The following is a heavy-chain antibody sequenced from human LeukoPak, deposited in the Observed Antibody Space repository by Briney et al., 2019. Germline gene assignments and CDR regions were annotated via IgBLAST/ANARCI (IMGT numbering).Heavy chain of an antibody. CDR3: ARDLITFGGVID. CDR2: IYYSGST. D-gene: IGHD3-16*02. V-gene: IGHV4-30-4*01. J-gene: IGHJ4*02. CDR1: GGSISSGDYY. Sequence: SQTLSLTCTVSGGSISSGDYYWSWIRQPPGKGLEWIGYIYYSGSTNYNPSLKSRVTISVDTSKNQFSLKLSSVTAADTAVYYCARDLITFGGVIDWGQGTLVTVSS.